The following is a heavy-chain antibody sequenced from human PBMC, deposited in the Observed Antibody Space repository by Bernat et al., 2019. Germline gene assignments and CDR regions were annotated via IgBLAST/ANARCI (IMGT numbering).Heavy chain of an antibody. V-gene: IGHV4-59*04. Sequence: QVQLQESGPGLAKPSETLSLTCTVSGGSISSYYWTWIRQPPGKGLEWIGYIYYSGSTYYNPSLKSRVTISVDTSKNQFSLKLSSVTAADTAVYYCARAYDYIWGSYRSYYFDYWGQGTLVTVSS. J-gene: IGHJ4*02. CDR3: ARAYDYIWGSYRSYYFDY. CDR2: IYYSGST. D-gene: IGHD3-16*02. CDR1: GGSISSYY.